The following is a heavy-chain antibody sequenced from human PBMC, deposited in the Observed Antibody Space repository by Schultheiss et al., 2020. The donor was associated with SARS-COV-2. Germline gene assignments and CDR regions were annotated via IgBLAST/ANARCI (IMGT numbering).Heavy chain of an antibody. Sequence: SETLSLTCTVSGGSISSGYYWGWIRQPPGKGLEWIGYIYYSGSTYYNPSLKSLVTISVDTSKNQFSLKLSSVTAADTAVYYCGAYSNYHSGFRDWGQGTLVTVSS. CDR1: GGSISSGYY. CDR3: GAYSNYHSGFRD. V-gene: IGHV4-31*01. J-gene: IGHJ4*02. D-gene: IGHD4-11*01. CDR2: IYYSGST.